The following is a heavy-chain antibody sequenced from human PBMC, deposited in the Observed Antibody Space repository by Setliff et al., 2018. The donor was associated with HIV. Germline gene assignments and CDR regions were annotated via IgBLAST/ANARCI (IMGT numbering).Heavy chain of an antibody. J-gene: IGHJ6*02. D-gene: IGHD3-16*01. CDR3: ARQGAQQELTPFYSYGMDV. Sequence: ASETLSLTCTVSGGSISSGNHYWAWIRQPAGKRLEWIGHIYASGSTYYNPPLNSRASISVDTSNSQVSLRLTSVTAADTAVYYCARQGAQQELTPFYSYGMDVWGQGTTVTVS. CDR1: GGSISSGNHY. V-gene: IGHV4-61*09. CDR2: IYASGST.